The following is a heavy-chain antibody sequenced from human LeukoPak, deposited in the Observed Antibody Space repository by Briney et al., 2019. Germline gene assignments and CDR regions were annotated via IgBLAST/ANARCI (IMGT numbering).Heavy chain of an antibody. D-gene: IGHD6-13*01. Sequence: ASVKVSCKASGYTFTSYDIDWVRQATGQGLEWMGWMNPNSGNTGYAQKFQGRVTITRNTSISTAYMELSSLRSEDTAVYYCARRYSSSWSSRWFDPWGQGTLVTVSS. CDR3: ARRYSSSWSSRWFDP. V-gene: IGHV1-8*03. CDR2: MNPNSGNT. J-gene: IGHJ5*02. CDR1: GYTFTSYD.